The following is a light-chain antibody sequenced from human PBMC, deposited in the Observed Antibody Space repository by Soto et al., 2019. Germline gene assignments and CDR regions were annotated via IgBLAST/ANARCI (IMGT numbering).Light chain of an antibody. CDR1: QSVSSY. J-gene: IGKJ4*01. CDR3: QHYNNWLGT. Sequence: EIVLTQSPATLSLSPGERATLSCRASQSVSSYLAWYQQKPGQAPRLLIYDASTRATGIPDRFSGSGSGTEFTLTISSLQSEDFAVYYCQHYNNWLGTFGGGTKV. V-gene: IGKV3-15*01. CDR2: DAS.